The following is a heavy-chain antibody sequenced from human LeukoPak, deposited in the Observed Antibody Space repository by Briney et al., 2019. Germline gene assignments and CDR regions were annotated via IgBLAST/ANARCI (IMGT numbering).Heavy chain of an antibody. J-gene: IGHJ4*02. V-gene: IGHV4-4*09. CDR1: GGSISSYY. Sequence: SETLSLTCTVSGGSISSYYWSWIRQPPGKGLEWIGFIYFSGSTNFNPSLKSRLTISVDTSKNQFSLKLSSVTAADTAVYYCARTCYYGSGSYYPFDYWGQGTLVTVSS. CDR2: IYFSGST. D-gene: IGHD3-10*01. CDR3: ARTCYYGSGSYYPFDY.